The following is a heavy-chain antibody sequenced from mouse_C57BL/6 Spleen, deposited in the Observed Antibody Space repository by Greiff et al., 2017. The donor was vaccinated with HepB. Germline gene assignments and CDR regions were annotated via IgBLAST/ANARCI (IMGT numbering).Heavy chain of an antibody. D-gene: IGHD1-1*01. J-gene: IGHJ3*01. CDR3: TPYYGSSPWFAY. CDR1: GFNIKDYY. CDR2: IDPEDGDT. V-gene: IGHV14-1*01. Sequence: VQLQQSGAELVRPGASVKLSCTASGFNIKDYYMHWVKQRPEQGLEWIGRIDPEDGDTEYAPKFQGKATLTADTSSSTAYLPLSSLTSEDTAVYYCTPYYGSSPWFAYWGQGTLVTVSA.